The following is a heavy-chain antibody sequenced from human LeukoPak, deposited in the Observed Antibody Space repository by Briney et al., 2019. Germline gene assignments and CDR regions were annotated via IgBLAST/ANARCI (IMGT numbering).Heavy chain of an antibody. V-gene: IGHV1-2*02. CDR3: ARGLAGESSGYYY. Sequence: ASVKVSCTASGYTFTRYYMNWVRQSPGHGLEWMGWINTNSGGTNYEQKFQGSVTMTRKKSISTAYMELSRLRSDDTAVYYCARGLAGESSGYYYWGQGTLVTVSS. CDR1: GYTFTRYY. CDR2: INTNSGGT. J-gene: IGHJ4*02. D-gene: IGHD3-22*01.